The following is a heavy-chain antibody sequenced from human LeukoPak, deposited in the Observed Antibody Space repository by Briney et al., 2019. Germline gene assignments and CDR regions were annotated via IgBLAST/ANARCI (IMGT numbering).Heavy chain of an antibody. D-gene: IGHD1-26*01. V-gene: IGHV3-30*02. CDR1: GFTFSTYG. J-gene: IGHJ4*02. CDR3: ARVKEWELSIDY. CDR2: IRYDGSNK. Sequence: GGSLRLSCAASGFTFSTYGMHWVRQAPGKGLEWVAFIRYDGSNKYHADSVKGRFTISRDNSKNTLYLQMNSLRAEDTAVYYCARVKEWELSIDYWGQGTLVTVSS.